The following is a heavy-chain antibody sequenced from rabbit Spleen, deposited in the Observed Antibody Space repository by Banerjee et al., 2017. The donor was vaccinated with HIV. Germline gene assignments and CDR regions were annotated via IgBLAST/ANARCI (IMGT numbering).Heavy chain of an antibody. CDR2: IYNGDGST. J-gene: IGHJ4*01. V-gene: IGHV1S45*01. CDR3: ARDLAGAIGWNFNL. Sequence: QEQLEESGGGLVKPEASLTLTCIASGVSFSGNSYMCWVRQAPGKGPEWAACIYNGDGSTYYASWVNGRFTISKTSSTTVTLQMTSLTAADTATYFCARDLAGAIGWNFNLWGPGSLVTVS. D-gene: IGHD4-1*01. CDR1: GVSFSGNSY.